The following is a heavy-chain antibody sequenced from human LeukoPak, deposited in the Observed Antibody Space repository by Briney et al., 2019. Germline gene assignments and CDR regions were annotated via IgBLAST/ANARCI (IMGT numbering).Heavy chain of an antibody. Sequence: SVKVSCRASGFTFTSSAVQWVRQARGQRREGIGWIVVGSGNTNYAQKFQERVTITRDMSTSTAYMELSSLRSEDTAVYYCAADDGRGEYYFDYWGQGTLVTVSS. CDR2: IVVGSGNT. CDR1: GFTFTSSA. V-gene: IGHV1-58*01. D-gene: IGHD7-27*01. J-gene: IGHJ4*02. CDR3: AADDGRGEYYFDY.